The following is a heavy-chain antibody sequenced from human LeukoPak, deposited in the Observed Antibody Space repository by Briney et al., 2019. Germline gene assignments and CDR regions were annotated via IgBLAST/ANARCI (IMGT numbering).Heavy chain of an antibody. V-gene: IGHV4-4*07. Sequence: SETLPLTCTVSGGSLSSYYWSWIRQPAWKGLEWIGRIYTSGSTNYNPSLKSRVTMSVDTSKNQFSLKLSSVTAADTTVYYCASSYFWSGYDAFDIWGQGTMVTVSS. CDR1: GGSLSSYY. D-gene: IGHD3-3*01. CDR3: ASSYFWSGYDAFDI. J-gene: IGHJ3*02. CDR2: IYTSGST.